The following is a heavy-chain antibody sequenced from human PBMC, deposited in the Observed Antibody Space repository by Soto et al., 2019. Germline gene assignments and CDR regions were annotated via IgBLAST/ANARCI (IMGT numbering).Heavy chain of an antibody. J-gene: IGHJ3*02. V-gene: IGHV1-46*01. Sequence: GASVKVSCKASEYTFINYYMHWVRQAPGQGLEWMGIINPNGGSTTYAQKFQGRVTLTRDTSTNTVNMELSSLRSEDTAVYYCAREKWLVRRNDPFDIWGQGTMVTVSS. CDR1: EYTFINYY. D-gene: IGHD6-19*01. CDR2: INPNGGST. CDR3: AREKWLVRRNDPFDI.